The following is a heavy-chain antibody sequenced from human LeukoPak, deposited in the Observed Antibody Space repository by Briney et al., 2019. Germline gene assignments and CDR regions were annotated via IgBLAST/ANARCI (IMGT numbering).Heavy chain of an antibody. J-gene: IGHJ6*02. V-gene: IGHV4-34*01. CDR1: GGSFSGYY. D-gene: IGHD6-13*01. CDR3: ARAVAAGAYYGMDV. CDR2: INHSGST. Sequence: SETLSLTCAVYGGSFSGYYWGWIRQRPGKGLEWIGEINHSGSTNYNPSLKSRVTISVDTSKNQFSLKLSSVTAADTAVYYCARAVAAGAYYGMDVWGQGTTVTVSS.